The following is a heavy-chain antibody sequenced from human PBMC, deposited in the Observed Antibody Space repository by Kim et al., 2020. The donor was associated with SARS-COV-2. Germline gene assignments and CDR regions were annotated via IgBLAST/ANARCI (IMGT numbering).Heavy chain of an antibody. CDR1: GYTFATSG. CDR3: ATVAGGHNWDYFDY. J-gene: IGHJ4*02. V-gene: IGHV1-18*01. D-gene: IGHD1-20*01. CDR2: ISAYNSKT. Sequence: ASVKVSCKTSGYTFATSGFSWVRQAPGQGLEWMGWISAYNSKTKFAQKFQGRVTLTTDTSTSTAYMELRSLRSDDTAVYYCATVAGGHNWDYFDYWGQGTLVTVSS.